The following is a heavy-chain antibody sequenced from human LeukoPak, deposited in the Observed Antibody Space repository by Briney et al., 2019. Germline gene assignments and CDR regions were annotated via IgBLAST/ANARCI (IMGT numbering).Heavy chain of an antibody. D-gene: IGHD4-23*01. V-gene: IGHV5-51*01. J-gene: IGHJ4*02. CDR2: IYPDDSDT. CDR3: ARRAANSPFDY. CDR1: GFSFTSYW. Sequence: GESLKISCKGSGFSFTSYWIGWVRQMPGKGLEWMGVIYPDDSDTRYSPSFQGQVTFSADKSISTAYLQWSSLKASDTAMYYCARRAANSPFDYWGQGALVTVSS.